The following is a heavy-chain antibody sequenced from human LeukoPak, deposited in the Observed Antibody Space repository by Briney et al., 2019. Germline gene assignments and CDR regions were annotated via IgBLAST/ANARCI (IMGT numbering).Heavy chain of an antibody. CDR1: GFTFSSYA. J-gene: IGHJ6*03. CDR3: ARVQYYYYYMDV. CDR2: ISYDGSNK. V-gene: IGHV3-30*04. Sequence: GGSLRLSCAASGFTFSSYAMHWVRQAPGKGLEWVAVISYDGSNKYYADSVKGRFTISRDNAKNSLYLQMNSLRAEDTAVYYYARVQYYYYYMDVWGKGTTVTVSS.